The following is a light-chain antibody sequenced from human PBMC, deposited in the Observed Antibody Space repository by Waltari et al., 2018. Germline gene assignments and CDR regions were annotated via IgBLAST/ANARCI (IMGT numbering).Light chain of an antibody. Sequence: QSALTQPASVSGSPGQSITISCTGTSSDIGAYNFVSWYQKHPGKAPKVMIYDVSNRPSGVSSRFSGSKSGNTAVLTSSGLQAEDEAEYYCSSYTTGSTRYVFGSGTKVTVL. CDR3: SSYTTGSTRYV. V-gene: IGLV2-14*03. J-gene: IGLJ1*01. CDR1: SSDIGAYNF. CDR2: DVS.